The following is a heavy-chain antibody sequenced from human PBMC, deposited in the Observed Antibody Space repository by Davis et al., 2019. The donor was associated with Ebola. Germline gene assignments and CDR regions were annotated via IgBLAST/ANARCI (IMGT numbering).Heavy chain of an antibody. J-gene: IGHJ5*01. CDR2: INGDGSDT. CDR1: GFTFSSYW. D-gene: IGHD1-26*01. CDR3: ARTIVGAAFDS. Sequence: GESLKISCAASGFTFSSYWMHWVRQAPGKGLVWVSRINGDGSDTSYADSMKGRFTISRDNAKNTLSLKVNSLRVEDTAVYFCARTIVGAAFDSWGQGTLVTVAS. V-gene: IGHV3-74*01.